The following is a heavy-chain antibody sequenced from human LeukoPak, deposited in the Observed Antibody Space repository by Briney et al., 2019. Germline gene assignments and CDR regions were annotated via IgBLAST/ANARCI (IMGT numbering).Heavy chain of an antibody. CDR2: ISTGGSTI. J-gene: IGHJ4*02. D-gene: IGHD3-10*01. Sequence: GGSLRLSCAASGFTFSGYEMNWVRQAPGKGLEWVSYISTGGSTIYYADSVKGRFTISRDNAKNTLYLQMSSLRAEDTAVYYCVKDGSGSYYTYYFDYWGREPWSPSPQ. V-gene: IGHV3-48*03. CDR1: GFTFSGYE. CDR3: VKDGSGSYYTYYFDY.